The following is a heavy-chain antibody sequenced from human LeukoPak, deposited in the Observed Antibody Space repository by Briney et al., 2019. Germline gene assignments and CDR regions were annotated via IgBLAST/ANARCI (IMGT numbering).Heavy chain of an antibody. Sequence: SETLSLTCAVYGGSFSGYYWSWIRQPPGKGLEWMGEINHSGSTNYNPSLKSRVTISVDTSKNQFSLKLSSVTAADTAVYYCAGESREHCSSTSCYRLYFDYWGQGTLVTVSS. D-gene: IGHD2-2*02. J-gene: IGHJ4*02. V-gene: IGHV4-34*01. CDR3: AGESREHCSSTSCYRLYFDY. CDR2: INHSGST. CDR1: GGSFSGYY.